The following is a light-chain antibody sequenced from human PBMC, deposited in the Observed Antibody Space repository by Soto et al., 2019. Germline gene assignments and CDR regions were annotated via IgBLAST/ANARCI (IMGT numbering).Light chain of an antibody. V-gene: IGKV3-20*01. Sequence: EVMWTRSPGTLSLSPGERATLSCGASQSVSNSFLAWYQQKPGQGPRLLIYGASSRATGIPDRVSGSGSGTDFTLTISRLEPEDFAVYYCHQYGSSPSTFGQGTKVDIK. CDR2: GAS. J-gene: IGKJ1*01. CDR3: HQYGSSPST. CDR1: QSVSNSF.